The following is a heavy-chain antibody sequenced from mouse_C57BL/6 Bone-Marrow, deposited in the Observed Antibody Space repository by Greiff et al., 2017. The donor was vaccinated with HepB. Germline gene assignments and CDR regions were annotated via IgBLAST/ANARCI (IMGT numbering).Heavy chain of an antibody. CDR1: GFTFSDFY. J-gene: IGHJ4*01. D-gene: IGHD1-1*01. CDR3: ARGPYYYGSRGYYAMDY. V-gene: IGHV7-1*01. Sequence: EVMLVESGGGLVQSGRSLRLSCATSGFTFSDFYMEWVRQAPGKGLEWIAASRNKANDYTTEYSASVKGRFIVSRDTSQSILYLQMNALRAEDTAIYYCARGPYYYGSRGYYAMDYWGQGTSVTVSS. CDR2: SRNKANDYTT.